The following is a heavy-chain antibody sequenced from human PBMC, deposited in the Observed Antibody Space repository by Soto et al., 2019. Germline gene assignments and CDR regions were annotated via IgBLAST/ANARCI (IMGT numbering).Heavy chain of an antibody. V-gene: IGHV4-31*03. D-gene: IGHD4-17*01. CDR3: ARFYLGYGDYVDY. CDR2: IYYSGST. J-gene: IGHJ4*02. CDR1: GGSISSGGYY. Sequence: QVQLQESGPGLVKPSQTLSLTCTVSGGSISSGGYYWSWIRLHPGKGLEWIGYIYYSGSTYYNPSLKSRVTISVDTSKNQFSLKLSSVTAADTAVYYCARFYLGYGDYVDYWGQGTLVTVSS.